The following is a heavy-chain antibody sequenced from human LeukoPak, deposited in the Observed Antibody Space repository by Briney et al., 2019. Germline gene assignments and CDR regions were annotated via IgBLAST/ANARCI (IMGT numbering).Heavy chain of an antibody. D-gene: IGHD2-21*02. V-gene: IGHV4-34*01. Sequence: SETLSLTCAVYGGSFSGYYWSWIRQPPGKGLEWIGEINHSGSTNYNPSLKSRVTISVDTSKNQFSLKLSSVTAADTAVYYCASSPPSWGGDCYSGGPFDYWGQGTLVTVSS. CDR2: INHSGST. CDR1: GGSFSGYY. J-gene: IGHJ4*02. CDR3: ASSPPSWGGDCYSGGPFDY.